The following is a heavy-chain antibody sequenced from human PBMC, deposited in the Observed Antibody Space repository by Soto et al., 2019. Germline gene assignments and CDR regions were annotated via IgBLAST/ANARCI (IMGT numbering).Heavy chain of an antibody. CDR1: RFTFSSYS. V-gene: IGHV3-21*01. J-gene: IGHJ4*02. Sequence: GRSLRLSCAASRFTFSSYSMNWVRQAPGKGLEWVSSISSSNTYIYYADSVKGRFTISRDNAKNSLYLQMNSLRAEDTAAYYCARDSWIDYWGQGTLVTVSS. CDR3: ARDSWIDY. CDR2: ISSSNTYI.